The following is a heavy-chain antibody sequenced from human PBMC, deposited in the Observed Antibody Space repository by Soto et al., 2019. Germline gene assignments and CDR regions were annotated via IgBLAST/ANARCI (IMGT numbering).Heavy chain of an antibody. V-gene: IGHV3-7*04. Sequence: GGSLRLSCAGSGFSFSDYWMSWVRQAPGKGLEWVANIKGDGNEIYYVDSVKGRFTISRDNAKNSLYLQMNSLRAEDAAVYYCARLVSAAANDYWGQGALVTVSS. CDR2: IKGDGNEI. CDR3: ARLVSAAANDY. J-gene: IGHJ4*02. CDR1: GFSFSDYW. D-gene: IGHD1-26*01.